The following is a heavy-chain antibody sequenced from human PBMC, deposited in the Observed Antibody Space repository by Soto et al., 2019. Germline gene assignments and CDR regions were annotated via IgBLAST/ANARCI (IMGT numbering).Heavy chain of an antibody. CDR3: ARDRGRVAAPYGMDV. D-gene: IGHD6-6*01. V-gene: IGHV1-3*01. CDR2: IDAGNGNT. J-gene: IGHJ6*02. CDR1: GYTFTSYA. Sequence: ASVKVSCKASGYTFTSYAMHWVRQAPGQRLEWMGWIDAGNGNTKYSQKFQGRVTITRDTSASTAYMELSSLRSEDTAVYYCARDRGRVAAPYGMDVWGQGTTVTVSS.